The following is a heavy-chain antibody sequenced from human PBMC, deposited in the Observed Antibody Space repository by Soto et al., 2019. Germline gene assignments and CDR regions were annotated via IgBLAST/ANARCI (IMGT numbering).Heavy chain of an antibody. V-gene: IGHV4-59*04. CDR1: ADSLSNVQ. D-gene: IGHD1-1*01. Sequence: SETLSLTCTVSADSLSNVQWAWIRQPPGKGLEWIGYITYSGTTYYDPSLQSRVTISVVTSKNQFSLKLASVSDTDTAVYYCARSFSNNRRPNWFDPWGQGTQVTVSS. CDR3: ARSFSNNRRPNWFDP. J-gene: IGHJ5*02. CDR2: ITYSGTT.